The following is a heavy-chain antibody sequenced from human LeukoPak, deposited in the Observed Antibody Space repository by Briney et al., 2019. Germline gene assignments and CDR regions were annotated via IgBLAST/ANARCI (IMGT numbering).Heavy chain of an antibody. J-gene: IGHJ4*02. D-gene: IGHD3-9*01. V-gene: IGHV3-23*01. CDR1: GFTFSSYA. CDR3: ANSTTVRYFDWPDGRVA. Sequence: GGSLRLSCAASGFTFSSYAMSWVRQAPGKGLEWVSAISGSGGSTYYADSVKGRFTISRDNSKNTLYLQMNSLRAEDTAVYYRANSTTVRYFDWPDGRVAWGQGTLVTVSS. CDR2: ISGSGGST.